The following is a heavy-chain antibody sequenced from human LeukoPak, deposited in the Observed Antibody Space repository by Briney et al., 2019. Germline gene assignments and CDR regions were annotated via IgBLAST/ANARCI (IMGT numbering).Heavy chain of an antibody. V-gene: IGHV4-39*01. D-gene: IGHD6-19*01. J-gene: IGHJ3*02. CDR3: ARHSWRYSSGWYAFDI. CDR1: GGSISSSSYY. Sequence: SETLSLTCTVSGGSISSSSYYWGWIRQPPGKGLEWIGSIYYSGSTYYNPSLKSRVTISVDTSKNQFFLKLSSVTAADTAVYYCARHSWRYSSGWYAFDIWGQGTMVTVSS. CDR2: IYYSGST.